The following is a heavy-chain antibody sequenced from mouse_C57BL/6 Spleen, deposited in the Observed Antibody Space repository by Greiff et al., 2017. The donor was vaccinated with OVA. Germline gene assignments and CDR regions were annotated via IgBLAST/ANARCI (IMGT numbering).Heavy chain of an antibody. J-gene: IGHJ2*01. Sequence: EVQLQQSGPELVKPGASVKIPCKASGYTFTDYNMDWVKQSHGKSLEWIGDINPNNGGTIYNQKFKGKATLTVDKSSSTAYMELRSLTSEDTAVYYCARRIYDGYYYFDYWGQGTTLTVSS. CDR3: ARRIYDGYYYFDY. V-gene: IGHV1-18*01. CDR1: GYTFTDYN. D-gene: IGHD2-3*01. CDR2: INPNNGGT.